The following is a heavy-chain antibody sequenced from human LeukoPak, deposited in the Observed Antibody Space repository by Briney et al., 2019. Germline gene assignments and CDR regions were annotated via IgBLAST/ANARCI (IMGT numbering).Heavy chain of an antibody. CDR2: IYYSGST. Sequence: SETLSLTCTVSGGSISSSSYYWGWIRQPPGKGLEWIGSIYYSGSTYYNPSLKSRVTISVDTSKNQFSLKLSSVTAADTAVYYCVRQPVVPAAVYYGMDVWGQGTTVTVSS. CDR1: GGSISSSSYY. V-gene: IGHV4-39*01. D-gene: IGHD2-2*01. J-gene: IGHJ6*02. CDR3: VRQPVVPAAVYYGMDV.